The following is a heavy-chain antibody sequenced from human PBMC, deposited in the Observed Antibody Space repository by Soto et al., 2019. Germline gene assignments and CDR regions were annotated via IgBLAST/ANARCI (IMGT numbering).Heavy chain of an antibody. CDR3: AALTVAGRRVDY. CDR1: GGSISTSSYY. V-gene: IGHV4-39*01. D-gene: IGHD6-19*01. J-gene: IGHJ4*02. CDR2: IYYSGST. Sequence: SETLSLTCTVSGGSISTSSYYWGWIRRPPGKGLEWIGGIYYSGSTYYNPSLRSRLTISLDTAKNQFSLELSSVTAADTAVYYCAALTVAGRRVDYWGQGTLVTV.